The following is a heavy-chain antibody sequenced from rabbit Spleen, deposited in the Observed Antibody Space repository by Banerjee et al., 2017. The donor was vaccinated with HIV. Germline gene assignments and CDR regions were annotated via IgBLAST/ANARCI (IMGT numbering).Heavy chain of an antibody. CDR1: GFSFSSNW. CDR2: IDTSNGDT. CDR3: ARNYVNAFDP. V-gene: IGHV1S45*01. Sequence: LEESGGGLVKPGGTLTLTYTVSGFSFSSNWICWVRQAPGKGLEWIACIDTSNGDTDYANWPKGRFTISKTSSTTVTLQMTSLTAADTATYFCARNYVNAFDPWGQGTLVTVS. J-gene: IGHJ2*01. D-gene: IGHD1-1*01.